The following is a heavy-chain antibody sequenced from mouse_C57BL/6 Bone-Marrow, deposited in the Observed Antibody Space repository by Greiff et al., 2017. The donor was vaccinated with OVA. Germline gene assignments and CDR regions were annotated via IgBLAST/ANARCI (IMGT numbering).Heavy chain of an antibody. J-gene: IGHJ1*03. CDR3: ARDSPYWYFDV. Sequence: QVQLKQSGAELVRPGASVKLSCKASGYTFTDYYINWVKQRPGQGLEWIARIYPGSGNTYYNEKFKGKATLTAEKSSSTAYMQLSSLTSEDSAVYFCARDSPYWYFDVWGTGTTVTVSS. V-gene: IGHV1-76*01. D-gene: IGHD2-12*01. CDR1: GYTFTDYY. CDR2: IYPGSGNT.